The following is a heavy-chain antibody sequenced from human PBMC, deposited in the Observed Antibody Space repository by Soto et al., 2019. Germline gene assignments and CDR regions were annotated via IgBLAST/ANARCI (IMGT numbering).Heavy chain of an antibody. Sequence: SPTLSLTCAISGDSVSSNSAACNWIRQSPSRGLEWLGRTYYRSKWYNDYAISVKSRITINPDTSKNQFSLQLNSVPPEDTAVYYCAAEYNTGWHYWGQGTLVTVSS. CDR2: TYYRSKWYN. D-gene: IGHD6-19*01. CDR1: GDSVSSNSAA. V-gene: IGHV6-1*01. J-gene: IGHJ4*02. CDR3: AAEYNTGWHY.